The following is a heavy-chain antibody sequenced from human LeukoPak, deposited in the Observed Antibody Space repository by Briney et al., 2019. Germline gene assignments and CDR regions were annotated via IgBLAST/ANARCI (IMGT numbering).Heavy chain of an antibody. J-gene: IGHJ4*02. CDR3: AKGTTATGHHSFDY. D-gene: IGHD6-13*01. V-gene: IGHV3-9*01. CDR1: GFTFDDYA. CDR2: IRWNSGII. Sequence: PGGSLRLSCAASGFTFDDYAMHWVRQAPGKGLEWVSTIRWNSGIIGYADSVKGRFTISRDNAKNSLYLQMNSLRAEDTALYYCAKGTTATGHHSFDYWGQGTLVTVSS.